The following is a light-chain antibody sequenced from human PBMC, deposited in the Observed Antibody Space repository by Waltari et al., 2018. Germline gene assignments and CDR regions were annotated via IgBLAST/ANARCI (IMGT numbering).Light chain of an antibody. CDR2: EGS. J-gene: IGLJ2*01. CDR1: SRDVGSNNL. Sequence: QSALTQPASVSGSPGQSITISCTGTSRDVGSNNLVSWYQQPPGQAPKVVIYEGSERPSGISNRFSGSKSGITASLTISGLQPEDEADYYCCSYAGSGTFVVFGGGTKLTVL. V-gene: IGLV2-23*03. CDR3: CSYAGSGTFVV.